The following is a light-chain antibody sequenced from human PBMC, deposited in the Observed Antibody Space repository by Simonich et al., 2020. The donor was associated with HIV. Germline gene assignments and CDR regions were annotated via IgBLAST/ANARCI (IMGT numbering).Light chain of an antibody. Sequence: DIVMTHSPDSLAVSLGERAPINCKSSQSVLYNTNNKNYLGWTQQKPGQPPKLLIYWASTRESGVPYRFSGSGSGTEFTLTSSSLQSEDFAVYYCQQYNNWPTFGQGTKVEIK. J-gene: IGKJ1*01. CDR2: WAS. CDR3: QQYNNWPT. V-gene: IGKV4-1*01. CDR1: QSVLYNTNNKNY.